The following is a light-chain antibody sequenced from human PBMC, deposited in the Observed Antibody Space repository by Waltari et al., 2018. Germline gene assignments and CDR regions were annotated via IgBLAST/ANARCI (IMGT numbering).Light chain of an antibody. V-gene: IGKV4-1*01. J-gene: IGKJ1*01. CDR2: WAS. CDR1: QSIFYSSNNKNY. Sequence: DIVMTQSPDSLAVSLGGRATINCKSSQSIFYSSNNKNYLGWYQRKPGQAPKLLIYWASAREPGVPDRFSGSGSGTDFTLTISSLQAEDVAVYYCQQYYGTLWTFGQGTRVEIE. CDR3: QQYYGTLWT.